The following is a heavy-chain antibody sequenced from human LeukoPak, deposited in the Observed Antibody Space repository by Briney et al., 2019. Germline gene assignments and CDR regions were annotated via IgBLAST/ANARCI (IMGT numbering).Heavy chain of an antibody. D-gene: IGHD3-10*01. CDR2: ICHTGGRI. V-gene: IGHV3-23*01. Sequence: GGSLRLSCAASGVTFSSVAMNGGREAPGRGVWRGSGICHTGGRIYKADSVKGRFTISRDSSKNTLYLQMNSLRAEDTAVYFCAKEPYDSGSFDSWGQGTLVTVSS. CDR1: GVTFSSVA. CDR3: AKEPYDSGSFDS. J-gene: IGHJ5*01.